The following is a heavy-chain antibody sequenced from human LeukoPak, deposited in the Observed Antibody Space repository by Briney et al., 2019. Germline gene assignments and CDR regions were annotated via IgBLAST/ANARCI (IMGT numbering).Heavy chain of an antibody. J-gene: IGHJ6*03. CDR1: GFTFSSYG. Sequence: QPGGSLRLSCAASGFTFSSYGMHWVRQAPGKGLEWVAFIRYDGSNKYYADSVKGRFTISRDNSKNTLYLQMNSLRAEDTAVYYCAKDSEKLHYYYYMDVWGKGTTVTVSS. V-gene: IGHV3-30*02. CDR2: IRYDGSNK. CDR3: AKDSEKLHYYYYMDV.